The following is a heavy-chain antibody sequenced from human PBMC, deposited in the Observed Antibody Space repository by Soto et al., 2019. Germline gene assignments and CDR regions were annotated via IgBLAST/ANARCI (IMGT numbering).Heavy chain of an antibody. D-gene: IGHD4-17*01. J-gene: IGHJ6*02. Sequence: SVKVSCKASGGTFSSYAISWVRQAPGQGLEWMGGIIPIFGTANYAQKFQGRVTITADESTSTAYMELSSLRSEDTAVYYCVTRDYGDYVGIYYYYYGMDVWGQGTTVTVSS. CDR3: VTRDYGDYVGIYYYYYGMDV. CDR1: GGTFSSYA. CDR2: IIPIFGTA. V-gene: IGHV1-69*13.